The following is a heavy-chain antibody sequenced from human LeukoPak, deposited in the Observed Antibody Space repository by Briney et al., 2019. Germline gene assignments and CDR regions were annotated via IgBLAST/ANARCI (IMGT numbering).Heavy chain of an antibody. CDR2: INHSGST. CDR3: ARGGVSSWYRDAFDI. J-gene: IGHJ3*02. CDR1: GGSFSGYY. Sequence: SETLPLTCAVYGGSFSGYYWSWIRQPPGKGLEWIGEINHSGSTNYNPSLKSRVTISVDTSKNQFSLKLSSVTAADTAVYYCARGGVSSWYRDAFDIWGQGTMVTVSS. D-gene: IGHD6-13*01. V-gene: IGHV4-34*01.